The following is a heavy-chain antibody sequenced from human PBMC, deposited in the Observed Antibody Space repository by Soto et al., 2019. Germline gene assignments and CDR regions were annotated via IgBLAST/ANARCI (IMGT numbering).Heavy chain of an antibody. CDR1: GGCSSSGGYN. V-gene: IGHV4-31*03. Sequence: SLCRSCSVPGGCSSSGGYNWSWILEHPGKGLEWIGNIYYSGRTYYNPSLNSRVILSVDTSKNHFSRTLRSVTAADSAMYYRASLIGGDSEYYFDFWGQGALVTVSP. CDR3: ASLIGGDSEYYFDF. D-gene: IGHD2-21*02. CDR2: IYYSGRT. J-gene: IGHJ4*02.